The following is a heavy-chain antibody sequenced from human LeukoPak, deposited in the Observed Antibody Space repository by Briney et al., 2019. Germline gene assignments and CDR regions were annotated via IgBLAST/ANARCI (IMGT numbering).Heavy chain of an antibody. V-gene: IGHV3-53*01. Sequence: PGGSLRLSCAASGFTVSSNYMSWVRQAPGKGLEWVSVIYSDGNTYYADSVKGRFTISRDNSENTLYLQMNSLRAEDTAVYYCARDFSGRGDAFDIWGQGTMVTVSS. J-gene: IGHJ3*02. CDR1: GFTVSSNY. CDR3: ARDFSGRGDAFDI. D-gene: IGHD1-26*01. CDR2: IYSDGNT.